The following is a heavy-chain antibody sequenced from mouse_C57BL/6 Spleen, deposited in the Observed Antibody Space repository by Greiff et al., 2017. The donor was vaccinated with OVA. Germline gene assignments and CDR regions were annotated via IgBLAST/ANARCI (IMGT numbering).Heavy chain of an antibody. J-gene: IGHJ4*01. CDR3: ARSDYGSSYDYAMDY. CDR1: GYTFTSYW. D-gene: IGHD1-1*01. V-gene: IGHV1-69*01. CDR2: IDPSESYT. Sequence: QVQLQQPGAELVMPGASVKLSCKASGYTFTSYWMHWVKQRPGQGLEWIGEIDPSESYTNYNQKFKGKSTLTVDKSSSTAYRQLSSLTSEDSAVYYCARSDYGSSYDYAMDYWGQGASVTVSS.